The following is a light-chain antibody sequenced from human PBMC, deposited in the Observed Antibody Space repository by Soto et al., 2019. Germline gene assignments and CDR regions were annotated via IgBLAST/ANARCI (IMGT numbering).Light chain of an antibody. V-gene: IGKV1-5*03. Sequence: DIQMTQSPSTLSASVGDRVTITCRASQSISTYLAWYQQKPGKAPKLLIYKASSLESGVPSRFSGSGSGTEFTLTISSLQPDDFATYYCQQYNSYSLITFGQGTRLEIK. CDR3: QQYNSYSLIT. J-gene: IGKJ5*01. CDR1: QSISTY. CDR2: KAS.